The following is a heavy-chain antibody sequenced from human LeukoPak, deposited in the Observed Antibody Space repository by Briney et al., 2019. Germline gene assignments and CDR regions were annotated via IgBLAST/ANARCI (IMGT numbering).Heavy chain of an antibody. J-gene: IGHJ4*02. CDR1: GFTFSSYA. Sequence: GGSLRLSCAASGFTFSSYAMSWVRQAPGKGLEWVSAISGSGGSTYYADSVKGRFTIPRDNSKNTLYLQMNSLRAEDTAVYYCARSLVGATAAPFDYWGQGTLVTVSS. V-gene: IGHV3-23*01. CDR3: ARSLVGATAAPFDY. CDR2: ISGSGGST. D-gene: IGHD1-26*01.